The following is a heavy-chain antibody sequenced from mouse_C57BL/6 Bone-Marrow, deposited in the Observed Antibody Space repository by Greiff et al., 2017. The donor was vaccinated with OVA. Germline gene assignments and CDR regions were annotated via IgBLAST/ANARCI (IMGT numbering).Heavy chain of an antibody. V-gene: IGHV1-82*01. J-gene: IGHJ4*01. CDR1: GYAFSSSW. Sequence: QVQLQQSGPELVKPGASVKISCKASGYAFSSSWMNWVKQRPGKGLEWIGRIYPGDGDTNYNGKFKGQATLTEDKSSSTAYMQLSSRTSEDSAVYFCARWGDGYLYAMDDWGQGTSVTVSS. CDR3: ARWGDGYLYAMDD. D-gene: IGHD2-3*01. CDR2: IYPGDGDT.